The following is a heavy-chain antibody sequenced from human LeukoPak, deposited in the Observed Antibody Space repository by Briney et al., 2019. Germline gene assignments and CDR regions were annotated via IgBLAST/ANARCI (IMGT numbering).Heavy chain of an antibody. Sequence: TSETLSLTCTVSGGSISSSSYYWGWIRQPPGKGLEWIGSIYYSGSTYYNPSLKSRVTISVDTSKNQFSLKLSSVTAADTAVYYCARQSGSYFPHFDYWGQGTLVTVSS. CDR3: ARQSGSYFPHFDY. CDR1: GGSISSSSYY. D-gene: IGHD1-26*01. J-gene: IGHJ4*02. V-gene: IGHV4-39*01. CDR2: IYYSGST.